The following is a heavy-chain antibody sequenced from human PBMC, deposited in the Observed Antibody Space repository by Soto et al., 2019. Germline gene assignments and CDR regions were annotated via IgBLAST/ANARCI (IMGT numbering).Heavy chain of an antibody. V-gene: IGHV1-18*01. J-gene: IGHJ6*02. CDR1: GYTFSSYG. CDR3: ARGGYYDSSGSRNYYYYGMNV. CDR2: ISAYDGNT. Sequence: QVQLVQSGGEVKKPGASVKVSCKASGYTFSSYGISWVRQAPGQGLEWLGWISAYDGNTKYAQILQGRVFMTTDTSTKTAYMELRSLGSDDTAVYYCARGGYYDSSGSRNYYYYGMNVWGQGTSVTVSS. D-gene: IGHD3-22*01.